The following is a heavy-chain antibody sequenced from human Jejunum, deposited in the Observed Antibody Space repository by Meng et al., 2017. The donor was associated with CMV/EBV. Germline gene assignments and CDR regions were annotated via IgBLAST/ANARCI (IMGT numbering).Heavy chain of an antibody. V-gene: IGHV4-34*01. Sequence: GYYWGWIRHLPGKGLEWIGEVNHNGGTNYNPSLKSRVTISVDTSKNQFSLKLDSVTAADTAVYYCARVGGIMVLKKWGSHTEYFHHWGQGTLVTVSS. CDR3: ARVGGIMVLKKWGSHTEYFHH. J-gene: IGHJ1*01. CDR1: GYY. D-gene: IGHD4/OR15-4a*01. CDR2: VNHNGGT.